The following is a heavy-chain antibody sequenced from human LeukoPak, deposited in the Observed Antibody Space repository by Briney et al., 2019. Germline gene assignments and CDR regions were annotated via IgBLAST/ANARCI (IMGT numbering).Heavy chain of an antibody. V-gene: IGHV3-48*01. D-gene: IGHD1-26*01. J-gene: IGHJ5*02. CDR2: ISSSSSTI. CDR3: AKGTGYSGRKRVDP. CDR1: GFTFSSYS. Sequence: AGGSLRLSCAASGFTFSSYSMNWLPQAPGKGLEWVSYISSSSSTIYYADSVKGRFTISRDSSKNTLYLQMNSLRAEDTAVYYCAKGTGYSGRKRVDPWGQGTLVTVSS.